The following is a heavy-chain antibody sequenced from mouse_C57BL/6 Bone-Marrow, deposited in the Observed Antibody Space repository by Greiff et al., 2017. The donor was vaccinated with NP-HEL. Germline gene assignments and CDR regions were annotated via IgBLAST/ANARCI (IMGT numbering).Heavy chain of an antibody. V-gene: IGHV14-4*01. D-gene: IGHD2-4*01. Sequence: EVQLQQSGAELVRPGASVKLSCTASGFNIKDDSMHWVKQRPEQGLEWIGWIDPENGDTEYASKFQGKATITADTSSNTAYLQLSSLTSEDTAVYYCTTGKDYDGEFAYWGQGTLVTVSS. CDR2: IDPENGDT. CDR3: TTGKDYDGEFAY. J-gene: IGHJ3*01. CDR1: GFNIKDDS.